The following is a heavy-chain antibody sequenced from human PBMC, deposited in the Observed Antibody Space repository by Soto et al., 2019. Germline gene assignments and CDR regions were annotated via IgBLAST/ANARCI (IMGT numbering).Heavy chain of an antibody. CDR2: IYYSGST. J-gene: IGHJ4*02. CDR3: ARLRPRGRVVVAANIDY. Sequence: SETLSLTCTVSGGSISSYYWSWIRQPPGKGLEWIGYIYYSGSTNYNPSLKSRVTISVDTSKNQFSLKLSSVTAADTAVYYCARLRPRGRVVVAANIDYWGQGTLVTVSS. CDR1: GGSISSYY. D-gene: IGHD2-15*01. V-gene: IGHV4-59*08.